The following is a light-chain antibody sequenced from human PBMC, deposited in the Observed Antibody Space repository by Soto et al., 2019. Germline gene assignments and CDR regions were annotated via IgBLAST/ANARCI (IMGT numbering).Light chain of an antibody. CDR2: RVS. J-gene: IGKJ1*01. V-gene: IGKV2-30*02. Sequence: DIVMTQSPLSLPVTLGQPASISCRSSQSLVHGDGNTYLNWFLQRPGQSPRRLIYRVSNRDSGVPDRFSGSGSGTDFTLKISRVEAQDVGVYYCMKGTYRRTFGQGTKVDIK. CDR3: MKGTYRRT. CDR1: QSLVHGDGNTY.